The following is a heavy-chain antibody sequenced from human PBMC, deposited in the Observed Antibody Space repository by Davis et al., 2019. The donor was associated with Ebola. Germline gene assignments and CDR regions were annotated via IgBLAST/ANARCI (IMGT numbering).Heavy chain of an antibody. J-gene: IGHJ5*02. CDR1: GYTFTSYY. CDR2: INPSGGST. V-gene: IGHV1-46*01. Sequence: ASVKVSCKASGYTFTSYYMHWVRQAPGQGLEWMGIINPSGGSTSYAQKFQGRVTMTRDTSTSTVYMELRSLRSDDTAVYYCARVRPRVATEIDPWGQGTLVTVSS. CDR3: ARVRPRVATEIDP. D-gene: IGHD5-12*01.